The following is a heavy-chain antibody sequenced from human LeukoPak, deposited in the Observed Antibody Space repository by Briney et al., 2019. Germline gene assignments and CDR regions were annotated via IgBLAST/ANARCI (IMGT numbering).Heavy chain of an antibody. CDR1: GFTFSSYS. D-gene: IGHD3-16*02. CDR2: ISSSSSYI. Sequence: PGGSLRLSYAASGFTFSSYSMNWVRQAPGKGLEWVSSISSSSSYIYYADSAKGRFTISRDNAKNSLYLQMNSLRAEDTAVYYCARGGAFYVWVSYPTFDYWGQGTLVTVSS. V-gene: IGHV3-21*01. CDR3: ARGGAFYVWVSYPTFDY. J-gene: IGHJ4*02.